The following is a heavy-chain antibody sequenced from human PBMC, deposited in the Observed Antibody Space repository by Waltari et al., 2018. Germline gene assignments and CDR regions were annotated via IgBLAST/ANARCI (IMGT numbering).Heavy chain of an antibody. CDR1: GFPVTLYI. Sequence: VQLVESGGGVVPPGRSPKIHCAGAGFPVTLYIIHWVRQAPGKGLEWVALISYDGNNKYYADSMTGRFTISRDNSKNTLCLQMDNLTPEDTGVYFCVRGGRLATAAPDYWGQGTLVTVSS. D-gene: IGHD6-13*01. J-gene: IGHJ4*02. CDR3: VRGGRLATAAPDY. CDR2: ISYDGNNK. V-gene: IGHV3-30-3*01.